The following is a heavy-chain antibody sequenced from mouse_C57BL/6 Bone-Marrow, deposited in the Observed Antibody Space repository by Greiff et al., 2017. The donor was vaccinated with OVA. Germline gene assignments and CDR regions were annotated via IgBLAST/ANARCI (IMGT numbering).Heavy chain of an antibody. CDR3: ARGWFAY. J-gene: IGHJ3*01. CDR1: GYTFTSYW. Sequence: QVQLQQPGAELVRPGTSVKLSCKASGYTFTSYWMHLVKQRPGQGLEWIGVIDPSDSYTNYNQKFKGKATLTVDTSSSTAYMQLSSLTSEDSAVYYGARGWFAYWGQGTLVTVSA. V-gene: IGHV1-59*01. CDR2: IDPSDSYT.